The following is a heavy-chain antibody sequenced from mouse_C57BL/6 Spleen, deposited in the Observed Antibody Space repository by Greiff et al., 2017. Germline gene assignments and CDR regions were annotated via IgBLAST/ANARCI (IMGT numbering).Heavy chain of an antibody. V-gene: IGHV5-17*01. CDR1: GFTFSDYG. Sequence: EVKLVESGGGLVKPGGSLKLSCAASGFTFSDYGMHWVRQAPEKGLEWVAYISSGSSTIYYADTVKGRFTISRDNAKNTLFLQMTSLRSEDTAMYYCARRAHYYGSSYEYYFDYWGQGTTLTVSS. CDR3: ARRAHYYGSSYEYYFDY. J-gene: IGHJ2*01. CDR2: ISSGSSTI. D-gene: IGHD1-1*01.